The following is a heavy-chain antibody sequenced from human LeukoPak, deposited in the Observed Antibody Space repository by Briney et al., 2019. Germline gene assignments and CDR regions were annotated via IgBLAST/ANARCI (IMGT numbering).Heavy chain of an antibody. CDR1: GYTFTSYG. D-gene: IGHD4-17*01. CDR2: INPNSGGT. J-gene: IGHJ4*02. V-gene: IGHV1-2*04. Sequence: ASVKVSCMASGYTFTSYGISWVRQAPGQGLEWMGWINPNSGGTNYAQRFQGWVTMTRDTSISTAYMELSRLRSDDTAVYYCARGAETVTTPRFDYWGQGSLVTVSS. CDR3: ARGAETVTTPRFDY.